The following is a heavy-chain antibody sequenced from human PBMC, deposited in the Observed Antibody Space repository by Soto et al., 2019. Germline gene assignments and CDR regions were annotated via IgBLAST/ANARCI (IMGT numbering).Heavy chain of an antibody. J-gene: IGHJ4*02. CDR2: ISSNGGST. V-gene: IGHV3-64*02. CDR3: ARGGGSVALADFDY. Sequence: EVQLVESGEGLVQPGGSLRLSCAASGFTFSSYAMHWVRQAPGKGLECVSTISSNGGSTYYVDSVKGRFTISRDNSKNTLYLQMGSLRAEDMAVYYCARGGGSVALADFDYWGQGALVTVSS. D-gene: IGHD1-26*01. CDR1: GFTFSSYA.